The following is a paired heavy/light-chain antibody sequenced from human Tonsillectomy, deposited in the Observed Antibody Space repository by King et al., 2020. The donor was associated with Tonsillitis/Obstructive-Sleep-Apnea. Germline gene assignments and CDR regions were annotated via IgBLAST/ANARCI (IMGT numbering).Light chain of an antibody. CDR1: SSDVGGYNF. Sequence: QSALTQPRSVSGSPGQSVTISCTGTSSDVGGYNFVSWYQQHPGKAPKLMIFDVSKRPSGVPDRFSGSKSGNTASLTISGLQAEDEADYYCCSYAGIYTYVFGAGTKVTVL. V-gene: IGLV2-11*01. J-gene: IGLJ1*01. CDR2: DVS. CDR3: CSYAGIYTYV.
Heavy chain of an antibody. CDR3: ATEGGNWFDP. D-gene: IGHD3-16*01. CDR1: GGSFNVYY. J-gene: IGHJ5*02. V-gene: IGHV4-34*01. Sequence: QVQLQQWGAGLLKPSETLSLTCAVYGGSFNVYYWSWIRQSPGKGLEWIGEINHSGSTNYNPSLKSRVTISVDTSKNQISLKLSSVTAADTAAYYCATEGGNWFDPWGPGTLVTVSS. CDR2: INHSGST.